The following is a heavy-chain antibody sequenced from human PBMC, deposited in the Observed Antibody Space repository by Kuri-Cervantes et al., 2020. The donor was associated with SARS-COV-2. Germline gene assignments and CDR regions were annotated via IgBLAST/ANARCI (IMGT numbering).Heavy chain of an antibody. Sequence: GGSLRLPFAASGFTFIIYAMSWLRQAPGRGLEWVSAISGSGGSTYYAVSVKGRFTIYRDNSKITLFLQMKSLRAEDTDVYYCAKLGGGLLATYIWGQGTMVTVSS. D-gene: IGHD3-16*01. CDR1: GFTFIIYA. J-gene: IGHJ3*02. CDR2: ISGSGGST. CDR3: AKLGGGLLATYI. V-gene: IGHV3-23*01.